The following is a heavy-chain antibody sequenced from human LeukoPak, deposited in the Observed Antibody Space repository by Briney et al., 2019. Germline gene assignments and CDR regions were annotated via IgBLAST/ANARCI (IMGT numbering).Heavy chain of an antibody. CDR3: ARGVDIVVVPAAMCAFDI. D-gene: IGHD2-2*01. CDR1: GYSISSGYY. J-gene: IGHJ3*02. V-gene: IGHV4-38-2*01. Sequence: RTSETLSLTCAVSGYSISSGYYWGWIRQPPGKGLEWIGGIYHSGSTYYNPSLKSRVTISVDTSKNQFSLKLSSVTAADTAVYYCARGVDIVVVPAAMCAFDIWGQGTMVTVSS. CDR2: IYHSGST.